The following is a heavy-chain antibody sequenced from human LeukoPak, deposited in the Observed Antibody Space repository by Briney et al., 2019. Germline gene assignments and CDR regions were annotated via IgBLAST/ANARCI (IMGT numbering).Heavy chain of an antibody. CDR2: IRYDGSNK. V-gene: IGHV3-30*02. CDR3: ARQMIEGHHYYYMDV. Sequence: QPGGSLRLSCAASGFTFSNYGIHWVRQAPDKGLEWVAFIRYDGSNKYHADSVKGRCTISRDNSKTTLYLQMNSLRPEDTGFYYCARQMIEGHHYYYMDVWGKGTKVTVSS. J-gene: IGHJ6*03. CDR1: GFTFSNYG. D-gene: IGHD3-22*01.